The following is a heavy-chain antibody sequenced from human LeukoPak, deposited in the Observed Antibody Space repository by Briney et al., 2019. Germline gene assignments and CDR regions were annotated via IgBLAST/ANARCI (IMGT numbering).Heavy chain of an antibody. CDR1: GGSFSGYY. CDR3: ARGSNYGGNFPLDY. J-gene: IGHJ4*02. D-gene: IGHD4-23*01. CDR2: INHSGST. Sequence: SETLSLTCAVYGGSFSGYYWSWIRQPPGKGLEWIGEINHSGSTNYNPSLKSRVTISVDTSKNQFSLKLSSVTAADTAVYYCARGSNYGGNFPLDYWGQGTLVTVSS. V-gene: IGHV4-34*01.